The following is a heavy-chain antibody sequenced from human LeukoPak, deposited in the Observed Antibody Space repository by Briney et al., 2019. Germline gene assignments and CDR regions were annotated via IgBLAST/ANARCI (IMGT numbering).Heavy chain of an antibody. D-gene: IGHD3-10*01. V-gene: IGHV3-48*01. CDR2: ISSSSSTI. CDR3: ARESAGVLLWFGELRGSQFDP. CDR1: GFTFNSYI. J-gene: IGHJ5*02. Sequence: QPGGSLRLSCAASGFTFNSYIINWVRQAPGKGLEWVSYISSSSSTIYYADSVKGRFTISRDNAKNSLYLQMNSLRAEDTAVYYCARESAGVLLWFGELRGSQFDPWGQGTLVTVSS.